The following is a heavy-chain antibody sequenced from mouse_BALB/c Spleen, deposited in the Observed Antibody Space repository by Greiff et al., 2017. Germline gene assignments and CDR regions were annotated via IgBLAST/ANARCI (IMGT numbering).Heavy chain of an antibody. Sequence: QVQLQQSGAELVRPGSSVKISCKASGYAFSSYWMNWVKQRPGQGLEWIGKIYLEDGDTNYNGKFKGKARLTAAKSSSTAYMQLSSLTSKDSAVYFCARSSYGFYAMDYWGQGTSVTVS. CDR2: IYLEDGDT. J-gene: IGHJ4*01. CDR3: ARSSYGFYAMDY. CDR1: GYAFSSYW. V-gene: IGHV1-80*01. D-gene: IGHD2-2*01.